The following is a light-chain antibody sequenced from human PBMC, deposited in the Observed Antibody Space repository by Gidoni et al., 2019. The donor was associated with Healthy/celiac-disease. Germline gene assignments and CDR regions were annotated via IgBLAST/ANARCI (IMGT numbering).Light chain of an antibody. J-gene: IGLJ2*01. V-gene: IGLV2-14*01. Sequence: QSALTQPASVSGSPGQSITISCTGTSSDVGGYNYVSCFQQHPGKAPKLIIYEVSNRPSGVSNRFSGSKSGNTASLTISGRQAEDEADYYCSSYTSSSIVVFGGGTKLTVL. CDR2: EVS. CDR3: SSYTSSSIVV. CDR1: SSDVGGYNY.